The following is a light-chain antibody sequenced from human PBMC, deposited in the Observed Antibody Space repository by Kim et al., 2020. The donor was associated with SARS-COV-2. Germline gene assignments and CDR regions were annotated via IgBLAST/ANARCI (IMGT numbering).Light chain of an antibody. Sequence: SYELTQPPSVSVAQGKTARITCGGNNIGSKSVHWYQQKPGQAPVLVIYYDSDRPSRIPERFSGSNSGNTAALTISRVEAGDAADYYCQVWDSSIDHPVFG. CDR2: YDS. V-gene: IGLV3-21*04. J-gene: IGLJ3*02. CDR3: QVWDSSIDHPV. CDR1: NIGSKS.